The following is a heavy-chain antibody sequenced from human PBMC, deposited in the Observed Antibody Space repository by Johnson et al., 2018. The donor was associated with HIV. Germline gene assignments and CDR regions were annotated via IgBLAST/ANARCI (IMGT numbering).Heavy chain of an antibody. CDR2: ISFAGRND. Sequence: VQLVESGGGVVQPGRSLRLSCAASGSSFSYFPMHWLRQSPGKGLEWLARISFAGRNDHYADSVKGRFTISRDNSKNTLYLQMNSLSIEDTAVYYCARDYDIPRDDGFDIWGQGTMVTVSS. J-gene: IGHJ3*02. CDR3: ARDYDIPRDDGFDI. D-gene: IGHD3-9*01. CDR1: GSSFSYFP. V-gene: IGHV3-30-3*01.